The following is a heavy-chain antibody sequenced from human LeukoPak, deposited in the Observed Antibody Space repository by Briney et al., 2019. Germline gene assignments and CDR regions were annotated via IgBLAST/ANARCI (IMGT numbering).Heavy chain of an antibody. D-gene: IGHD1-26*01. CDR2: IYPGDSDT. V-gene: IGHV5-51*01. CDR1: GYSFTSYW. CDR3: ARGSGSYHTAYMN. Sequence: PGESLKISCKDSGYSFTSYWIGWVRQMPGKGLEWMGIIYPGDSDTRYSPSFQGQVTISADKSLSTAYLQWSSLKASDTAMYYCARGSGSYHTAYMNWGQGSPVTVSS. J-gene: IGHJ4*02.